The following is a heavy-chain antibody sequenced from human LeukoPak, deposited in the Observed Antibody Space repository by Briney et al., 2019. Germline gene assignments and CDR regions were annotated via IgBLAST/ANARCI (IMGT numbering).Heavy chain of an antibody. CDR1: GYTFTSNY. CDR2: IYPRDGST. CDR3: ARDQEGFDY. V-gene: IGHV1-46*01. Sequence: ASVKVSCKASGYTFTSNYIHWVRQAPGQGLEWMGMIYPRDGSTSYAQKFQGRVTVTRDTSTSTVHMELSGLRSEDTAVYYCARDQEGFDYWGQGTLVTVFS. J-gene: IGHJ4*02.